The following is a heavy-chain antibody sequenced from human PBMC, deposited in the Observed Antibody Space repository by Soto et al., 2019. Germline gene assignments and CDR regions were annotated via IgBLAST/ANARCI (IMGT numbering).Heavy chain of an antibody. CDR1: GFTFSSYA. V-gene: IGHV3-23*01. Sequence: VQLLESGGGLVQPGGSLRLSCAASGFTFSSYAMSWVRQAPGKGLAWVSGISVSGGSTYYADSVKGRFTISRDNFKNTLYLQKNSPRAGDKAVYYCASNTRYDPPDYWGQGTLVTVSS. J-gene: IGHJ4*02. CDR3: ASNTRYDPPDY. CDR2: ISVSGGST. D-gene: IGHD3-16*01.